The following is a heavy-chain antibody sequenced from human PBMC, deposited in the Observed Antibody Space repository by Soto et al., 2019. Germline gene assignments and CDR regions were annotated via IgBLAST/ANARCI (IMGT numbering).Heavy chain of an antibody. J-gene: IGHJ4*02. Sequence: EVQLEESGGGLVQPGRSLRLSCAASGFTFDNYAMHWVRQAPGKGLEWVSGITWNSDSIGYADSVKGRFTISRDNAKNSLYLQRSSLRAEDTAFYYCAKDRVAAGLNYFDSWGQGTLVTVSS. V-gene: IGHV3-9*01. D-gene: IGHD6-13*01. CDR2: ITWNSDSI. CDR3: AKDRVAAGLNYFDS. CDR1: GFTFDNYA.